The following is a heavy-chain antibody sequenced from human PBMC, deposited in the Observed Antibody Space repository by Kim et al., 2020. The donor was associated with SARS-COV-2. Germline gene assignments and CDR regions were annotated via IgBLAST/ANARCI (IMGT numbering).Heavy chain of an antibody. CDR3: ATSAAVVVPAAMRERGYYYCYGMDV. D-gene: IGHD2-2*01. V-gene: IGHV1-24*01. CDR1: GYTLTELS. CDR2: FDPEDGET. J-gene: IGHJ6*01. Sequence: ASVKVSCKVSGYTLTELSMHWVRQAPGKGLEWMGGFDPEDGETIYAQKFQGRVTMTEDTSTDTAYMELSSLRSEDTAVYYCATSAAVVVPAAMRERGYYYCYGMDVWGEGNTGTV.